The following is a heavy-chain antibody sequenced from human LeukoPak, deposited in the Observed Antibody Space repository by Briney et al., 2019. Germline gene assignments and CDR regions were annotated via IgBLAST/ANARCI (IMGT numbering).Heavy chain of an antibody. CDR1: GGSISLNY. D-gene: IGHD3-10*01. V-gene: IGHV4-4*07. J-gene: IGHJ6*03. CDR2: IFTSGIA. Sequence: SETLPLTCTVSGGSISLNYWNWIRQPAGKGLEWIGRIFTSGIANYNPSLKSRVTMSVDTSKNQFSLNLSSVTAADTAVYYCARESSGTYYNPLGYMDVWGKGSTVTVSS. CDR3: ARESSGTYYNPLGYMDV.